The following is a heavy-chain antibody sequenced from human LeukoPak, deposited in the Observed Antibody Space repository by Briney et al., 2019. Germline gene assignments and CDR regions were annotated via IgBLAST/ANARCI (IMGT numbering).Heavy chain of an antibody. V-gene: IGHV1-2*04. D-gene: IGHD1-1*01. CDR3: ARVPRGERSLYFDY. Sequence: ASVKVSCKASGYTFTGYYMHWVRQAPGQGLEWMGWINPNSGGTSYAQKFQGWVTMTRDTSISTAYMELSRLRSDDTAVYYCARVPRGERSLYFDYWGQGTLVTVSS. J-gene: IGHJ4*02. CDR2: INPNSGGT. CDR1: GYTFTGYY.